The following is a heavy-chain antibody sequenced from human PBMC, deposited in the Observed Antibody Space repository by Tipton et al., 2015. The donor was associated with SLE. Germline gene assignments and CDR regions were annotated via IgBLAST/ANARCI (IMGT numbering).Heavy chain of an antibody. CDR2: TSYIGST. V-gene: IGHV4-59*11. CDR1: GGSISGHF. D-gene: IGHD3-10*01. Sequence: TLSLTCTVSGGSISGHFWTWIRQSPRKGLEYIGYTSYIGSTNYNPSLNSRATISADTSKNQFSLKLTSVTAADTAIYFCARDNYYGSGIYLDPWGQGILVTVSS. J-gene: IGHJ5*02. CDR3: ARDNYYGSGIYLDP.